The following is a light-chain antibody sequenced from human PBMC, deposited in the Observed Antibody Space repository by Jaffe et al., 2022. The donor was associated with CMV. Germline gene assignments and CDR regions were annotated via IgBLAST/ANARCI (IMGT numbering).Light chain of an antibody. CDR2: GAS. CDR3: QQSFSDPLT. Sequence: EIQMTQSPSSLSASVGDGVTITCRASQSISHSLHWYQQKPGKAPKLLIYGASSLERGFPSRFSGRGSGTDFTLTITNLQPEDYATYYCQQSFSDPLTFGGGSKVEI. J-gene: IGKJ4*01. CDR1: QSISHS. V-gene: IGKV1-39*01.